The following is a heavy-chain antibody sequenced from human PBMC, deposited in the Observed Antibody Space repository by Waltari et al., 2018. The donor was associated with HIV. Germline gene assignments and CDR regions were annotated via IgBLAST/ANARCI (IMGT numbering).Heavy chain of an antibody. CDR1: GGSISSGSSH. V-gene: IGHV4-61*02. CDR2: LYTSGST. CDR3: ARGVVGGYDLGNNWFDP. Sequence: QLQESGPGLVKPSQTLSLTCTVSGGSISSGSSHWSWLRQPAGKGLECIGRLYTSGSTDYNPSLKSRATISGDTSKNQFSLKLSSVTAADTAVYYCARGVVGGYDLGNNWFDPWGQGTLVTVSS. D-gene: IGHD5-12*01. J-gene: IGHJ5*02.